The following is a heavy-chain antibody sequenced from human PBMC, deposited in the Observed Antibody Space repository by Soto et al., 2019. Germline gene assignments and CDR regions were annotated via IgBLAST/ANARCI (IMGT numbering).Heavy chain of an antibody. J-gene: IGHJ4*02. V-gene: IGHV4-39*01. CDR2: IYYSGST. CDR3: GRSALALATLKLPDF. CDR1: GDPVSSSSYY. Sequence: QLRLQESGPGLVKPSETLSLTCTVSGDPVSSSSYYWGWIRQPPGKGLEWIGSIYYSGSTYYSPSLETRVIISVDTSKNQFSLKLTSVTAADTAVYFCGRSALALATLKLPDFWGQGTLVTVSS. D-gene: IGHD1-1*01.